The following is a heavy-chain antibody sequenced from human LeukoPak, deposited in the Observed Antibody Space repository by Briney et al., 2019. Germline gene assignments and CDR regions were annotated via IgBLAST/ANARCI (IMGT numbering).Heavy chain of an antibody. CDR2: INSDGSST. Sequence: GGSLRLSCAASGFTFSSYGMHWVRQAPGKGLVWVSRINSDGSSTNYADSVKGRFTISRDNAKNTLYLQMNSLRAEDTAVYYCARESSGSYYQPDYWGQGTLVTVSS. V-gene: IGHV3-74*01. J-gene: IGHJ4*02. CDR1: GFTFSSYG. CDR3: ARESSGSYYQPDY. D-gene: IGHD3-10*01.